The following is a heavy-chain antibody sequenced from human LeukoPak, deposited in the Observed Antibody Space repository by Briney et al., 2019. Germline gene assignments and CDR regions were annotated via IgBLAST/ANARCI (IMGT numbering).Heavy chain of an antibody. CDR2: ISYSGST. Sequence: SETLSLTCTVSGGSISSYYWSWIRQPPGKGLEWIAYISYSGSTNYNPSLKSRVTISVDTSKNQFSLKLSSVTAADTAVYYCARDKGYVDYYLDVWGKGTTVTVSS. D-gene: IGHD5-12*01. V-gene: IGHV4-59*12. CDR1: GGSISSYY. CDR3: ARDKGYVDYYLDV. J-gene: IGHJ6*03.